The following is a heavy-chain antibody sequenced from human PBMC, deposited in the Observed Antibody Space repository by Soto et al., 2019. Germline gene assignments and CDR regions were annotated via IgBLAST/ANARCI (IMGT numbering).Heavy chain of an antibody. CDR1: GFTFNTYA. D-gene: IGHD3-10*01. CDR2: ISGSGVTI. V-gene: IGHV3-23*01. J-gene: IGHJ1*01. CDR3: AKVGDAGSGSFYNPYCDY. Sequence: EVQVSDSGGGLVQPGGSLRLSCVASGFTFNTYAMTWVRQAPGKGLEWVSIISGSGVTIYYADSVKGRFTISRDNSKNTVYLQMNTLRAEDTAVYYCAKVGDAGSGSFYNPYCDYWGQGTLVTVSS.